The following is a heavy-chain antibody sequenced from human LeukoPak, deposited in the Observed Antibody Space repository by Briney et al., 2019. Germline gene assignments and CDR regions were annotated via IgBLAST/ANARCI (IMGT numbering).Heavy chain of an antibody. J-gene: IGHJ5*02. CDR2: IKSKTDGGAT. D-gene: IGHD3-3*01. CDR3: TTDSYYDFWSGYWRFDP. Sequence: GGSLRLSCAASGFTFSNAWMSWVRQAPGKGLEWVGRIKSKTDGGATDYAAPVKGRFTISRDDSKNTLYLQMNSQKTEDTAVYYCTTDSYYDFWSGYWRFDPWGQGTLVTVSS. V-gene: IGHV3-15*01. CDR1: GFTFSNAW.